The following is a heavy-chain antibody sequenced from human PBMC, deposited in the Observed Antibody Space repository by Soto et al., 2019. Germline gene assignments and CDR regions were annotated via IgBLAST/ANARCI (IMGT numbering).Heavy chain of an antibody. D-gene: IGHD1-1*01. CDR2: ISSDGSHK. CDR1: GFTFSSYG. CDR3: AKEWVPESSQTAPLCNWFDP. Sequence: QVQLVESGGGVVQPGRSLRLSCAASGFTFSSYGIHWVRQAPGKGLEWVAVISSDGSHKFYIDSVTGRFTISRDNSQTTAYLQMNSLRVEDTAVYYCAKEWVPESSQTAPLCNWFDPWGQGTLVTVSS. V-gene: IGHV3-33*06. J-gene: IGHJ5*02.